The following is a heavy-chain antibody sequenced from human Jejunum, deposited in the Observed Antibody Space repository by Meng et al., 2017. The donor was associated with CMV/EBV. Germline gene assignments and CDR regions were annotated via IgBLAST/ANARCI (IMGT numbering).Heavy chain of an antibody. Sequence: SGYPVTSHEINWVRQATGQGLEWMGWMNPNNGNTGYVQKFQGRVTMTWNTSISTAYMELSSLRSEDTAVYYCARALRYYGSGSDDNWGQGTLVTVSS. CDR1: GYPVTSHE. V-gene: IGHV1-8*01. D-gene: IGHD3-10*01. J-gene: IGHJ4*02. CDR2: MNPNNGNT. CDR3: ARALRYYGSGSDDN.